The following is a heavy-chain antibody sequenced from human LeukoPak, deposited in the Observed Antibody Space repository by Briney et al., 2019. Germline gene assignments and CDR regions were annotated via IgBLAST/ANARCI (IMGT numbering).Heavy chain of an antibody. CDR2: IYYSGST. Sequence: SETLSLTCTVSGGSISSYYWSWIRQPPGKGLEWIGYIYYSGSTNYNPSLKSRVTISVDTSKNQCSLKLSSVTAADTAVYYCARPYCSSTSCYTGWFDPWGQGTLVTVSS. CDR1: GGSISSYY. V-gene: IGHV4-59*01. J-gene: IGHJ5*02. D-gene: IGHD2-2*02. CDR3: ARPYCSSTSCYTGWFDP.